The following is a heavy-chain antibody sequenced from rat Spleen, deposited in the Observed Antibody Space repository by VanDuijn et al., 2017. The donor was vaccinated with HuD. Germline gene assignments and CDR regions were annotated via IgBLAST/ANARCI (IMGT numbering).Heavy chain of an antibody. CDR1: GFTFSDYG. J-gene: IGHJ4*01. D-gene: IGHD1-11*01. V-gene: IGHV5-25*01. Sequence: EVQLVESGGGLVQPGRSMKLSCAASGFTFSDYGMAWVLQAPTKGLEWVASISYDGGNTYYRDSVKGRFTISRDNAKSTLYLQMDSLRSEDTATYYCARHYGGYSEYVMDAWGQGASVTVSS. CDR3: ARHYGGYSEYVMDA. CDR2: ISYDGGNT.